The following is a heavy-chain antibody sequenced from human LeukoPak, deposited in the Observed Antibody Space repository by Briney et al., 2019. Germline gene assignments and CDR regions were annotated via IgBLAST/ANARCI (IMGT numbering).Heavy chain of an antibody. CDR1: GLTFSSYS. CDR2: ISSSSSYT. D-gene: IGHD4-17*01. CDR3: ARVGDYGDYIDY. J-gene: IGHJ4*02. V-gene: IGHV3-21*01. Sequence: GGSLRLSCAASGLTFSSYSMNWVRQAPVKGLEWVSSISSSSSYTYYADSVKGRFTISRDNAKNSLYLQMNSLRAEDTAVYYCARVGDYGDYIDYWGQGTLVTVSS.